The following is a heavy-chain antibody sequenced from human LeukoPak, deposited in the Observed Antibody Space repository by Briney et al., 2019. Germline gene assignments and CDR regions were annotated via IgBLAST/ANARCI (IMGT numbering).Heavy chain of an antibody. CDR3: AGHLYDFWSGPRYYYMDV. D-gene: IGHD3-3*01. Sequence: GESLKISCKGSGYSFTSYWIGWVRQLPGKGLEWMGIIYPGDSDTRYSPSFQGQVTISADKSISTAYLQWSSLKASDTAMYYCAGHLYDFWSGPRYYYMDVWGKGTTVTVSS. J-gene: IGHJ6*03. CDR1: GYSFTSYW. CDR2: IYPGDSDT. V-gene: IGHV5-51*01.